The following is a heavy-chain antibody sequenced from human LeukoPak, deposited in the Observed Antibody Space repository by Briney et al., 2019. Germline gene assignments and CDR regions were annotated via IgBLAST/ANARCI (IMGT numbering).Heavy chain of an antibody. D-gene: IGHD1-26*01. CDR1: GGSISSYY. V-gene: IGHV4-59*01. J-gene: IGHJ3*02. CDR3: ARAGGISGSFLDAFDI. Sequence: SETLSLTCTVSGGSISSYYWSWIRQPPGKGLEWIGYIYYSGSTNYNPSLKSRVTISVDTSKNQFSLKLSSVTAADTAVYYCARAGGISGSFLDAFDIWGQGTMVTVSS. CDR2: IYYSGST.